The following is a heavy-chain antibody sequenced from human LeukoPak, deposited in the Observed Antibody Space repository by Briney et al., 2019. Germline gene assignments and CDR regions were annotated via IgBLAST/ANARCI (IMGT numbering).Heavy chain of an antibody. V-gene: IGHV4-38-2*01. CDR3: ARHQRISENFDF. CDR1: GYSISSGYF. Sequence: SETLSLTCAVSGYSISSGYFWGWLRQPPGKGLEWIGTIYQSGSTFYTPFLKGRVTMSVDTSKNQFSLELRSVTAADTATYYCARHQRISENFDFWGQGTLVTVSS. CDR2: IYQSGST. J-gene: IGHJ4*02. D-gene: IGHD2/OR15-2a*01.